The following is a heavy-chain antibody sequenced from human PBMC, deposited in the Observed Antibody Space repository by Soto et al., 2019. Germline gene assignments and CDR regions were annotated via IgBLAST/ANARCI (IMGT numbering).Heavy chain of an antibody. CDR3: ARVCGGDCHNGMDV. CDR2: IYYSGST. V-gene: IGHV4-39*07. Sequence: SETLSLTCTVSGGSISSYYWGWIRQPPGKGLEWIGSIYYSGSTYYNPSLKSRVTISVDTSKNQFSLKLSSVTAADTAVYYCARVCGGDCHNGMDVWGQGTTVTVSS. D-gene: IGHD2-21*02. CDR1: GGSISSYY. J-gene: IGHJ6*02.